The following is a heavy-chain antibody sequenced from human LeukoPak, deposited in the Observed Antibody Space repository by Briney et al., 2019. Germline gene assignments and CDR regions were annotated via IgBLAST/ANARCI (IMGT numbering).Heavy chain of an antibody. V-gene: IGHV1-8*01. D-gene: IGHD4-23*01. CDR2: MNPNSANT. CDR1: GHTFTSYD. CDR3: ARGDSGNSHYYYMDV. J-gene: IGHJ6*03. Sequence: GASVKVSCKASGHTFTSYDINWVRQATGQGLEWMGWMNPNSANTGYAQKFQGRVTMTRNTSISTAYMELSSLRSEDTAVYYCARGDSGNSHYYYMDVWGKGTTVTVSS.